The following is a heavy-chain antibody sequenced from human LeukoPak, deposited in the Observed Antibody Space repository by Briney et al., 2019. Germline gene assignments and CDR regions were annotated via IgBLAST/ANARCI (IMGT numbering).Heavy chain of an antibody. V-gene: IGHV4-59*08. J-gene: IGHJ4*02. CDR1: GGSISSYY. CDR2: IYYSGST. Sequence: SETLSLTCTVSGGSISSYYWSWIRQPPGKGLEWIGYIYYSGSTNYNSSLRSRVTISVDTSKNQFSLKLSSVTAADTAVYYCATFVSSLYYFDYWGQGTLVTVSS. D-gene: IGHD6-6*01. CDR3: ATFVSSLYYFDY.